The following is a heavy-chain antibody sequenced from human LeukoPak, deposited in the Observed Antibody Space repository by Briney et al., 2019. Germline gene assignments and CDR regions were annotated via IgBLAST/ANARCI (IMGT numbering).Heavy chain of an antibody. J-gene: IGHJ4*02. D-gene: IGHD2-21*02. CDR1: GFTFSTYA. Sequence: GGSLRLSCAASGFTFSTYAMSWVRQAPGKGLEWVSTISGSSDNTYYGDSVKGRFTISRDNSKTTLYLQMNSLRAEDTAVYYCAKDKVTSSYCFHYWGQGTLVTVSS. V-gene: IGHV3-23*01. CDR3: AKDKVTSSYCFHY. CDR2: ISGSSDNT.